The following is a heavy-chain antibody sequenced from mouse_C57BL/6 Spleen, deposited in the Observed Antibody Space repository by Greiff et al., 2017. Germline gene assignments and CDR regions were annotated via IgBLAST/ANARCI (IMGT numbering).Heavy chain of an antibody. J-gene: IGHJ2*01. D-gene: IGHD1-1*01. CDR3: ARAYYCSRYERYDFDY. Sequence: VQLQQPGTELVKPGASVKLSCKASGYTFTSYWMHWVKQRPGQGLEWIGNINPSNGGTNYNEKFKSKATLTVDKSSSTAYMQLSSLTSEDSAVYYCARAYYCSRYERYDFDYWGQGTTLTVSS. CDR2: INPSNGGT. CDR1: GYTFTSYW. V-gene: IGHV1-53*01.